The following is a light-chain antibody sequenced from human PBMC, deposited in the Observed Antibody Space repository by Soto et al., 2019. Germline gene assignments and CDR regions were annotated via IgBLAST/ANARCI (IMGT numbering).Light chain of an antibody. J-gene: IGKJ4*01. CDR3: QQYNNWPLT. V-gene: IGKV3-15*01. CDR2: GAS. Sequence: EIVMTQSPATLSVSPGERATLSCRASQSVSSNLAWYQQKPGQAPRLLIYGASTRATGIPARFSGSESGTEFTLTISSLQSEDVAVYYCQQYNNWPLTFGGGTKVEIK. CDR1: QSVSSN.